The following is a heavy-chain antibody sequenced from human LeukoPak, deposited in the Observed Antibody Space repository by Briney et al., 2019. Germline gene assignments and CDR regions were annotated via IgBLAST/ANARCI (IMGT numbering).Heavy chain of an antibody. CDR2: IKQEGSEK. Sequence: PGGSLRLSCAASGFTFSSYWMSWVRQAPGKGLEWVANIKQEGSEKYYVDSVKGRFTISRDNAKNSLYLQMNSLRAEDTAVYYCASSERYSSSCYGPVDYWGQGTLVTVSS. D-gene: IGHD6-13*01. V-gene: IGHV3-7*01. J-gene: IGHJ4*02. CDR3: ASSERYSSSCYGPVDY. CDR1: GFTFSSYW.